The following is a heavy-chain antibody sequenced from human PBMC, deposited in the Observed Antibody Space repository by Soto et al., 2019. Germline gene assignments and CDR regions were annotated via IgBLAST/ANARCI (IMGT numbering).Heavy chain of an antibody. J-gene: IGHJ6*02. V-gene: IGHV4-59*01. CDR1: GGSISSYY. CDR3: AREVGRLRGGTDGMDV. Sequence: SETLSLSCTVSGGSISSYYWSWIRQPPGKGLEWIGYIYYSGSTNYNPSLKSRVTISVDTSKNQFSLKLSSVTAADTAVYYCAREVGRLRGGTDGMDVWGQGTTVTVSS. D-gene: IGHD5-12*01. CDR2: IYYSGST.